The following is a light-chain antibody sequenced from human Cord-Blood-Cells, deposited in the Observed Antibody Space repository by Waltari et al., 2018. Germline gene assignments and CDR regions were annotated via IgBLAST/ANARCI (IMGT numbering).Light chain of an antibody. CDR3: CSYAGCSTWV. CDR1: SSDVGSYNL. V-gene: IGLV2-23*01. Sequence: QSALTQPASVSGSPGQSITISCTGTSSDVGSYNLVSWYQQHPGKAPKLMIYEGSKRPSGVSNRFSGSKSGNPASLTIAGLQAEDEADYYCCSYAGCSTWVFGGGTKLTVL. J-gene: IGLJ3*02. CDR2: EGS.